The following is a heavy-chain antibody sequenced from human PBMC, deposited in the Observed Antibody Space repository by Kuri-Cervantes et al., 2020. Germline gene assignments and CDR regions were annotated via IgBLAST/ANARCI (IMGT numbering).Heavy chain of an antibody. CDR2: INPSGGST. CDR3: ARVFRSDPRGSFDP. D-gene: IGHD2-15*01. J-gene: IGHJ5*02. CDR1: GYTFTSYY. V-gene: IGHV1-46*01. Sequence: ASVKVSCKASGYTFTSYYMHWVRQAPGQGLEWMGIINPSGGSTSYAQKFQGRVTMTRDTSISTAYMELSRLRSDDTAVYYCARVFRSDPRGSFDPWGQGTLVTVSS.